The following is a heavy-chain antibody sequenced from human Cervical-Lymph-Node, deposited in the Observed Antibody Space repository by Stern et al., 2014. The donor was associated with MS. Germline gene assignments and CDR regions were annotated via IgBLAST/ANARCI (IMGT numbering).Heavy chain of an antibody. D-gene: IGHD3-16*01. V-gene: IGHV1-46*01. Sequence: VHLVESGAEVKKPGASVKVSCKASGYTFTSYYMHWVRQAPGQGLEWMGIINPSGGSTRYAQKFQGRVTMTRDTSTSTVYMELSSLRSEDTAVYYCARVGRVTKDAFDIWGQGTMVTVSS. CDR3: ARVGRVTKDAFDI. CDR1: GYTFTSYY. CDR2: INPSGGST. J-gene: IGHJ3*02.